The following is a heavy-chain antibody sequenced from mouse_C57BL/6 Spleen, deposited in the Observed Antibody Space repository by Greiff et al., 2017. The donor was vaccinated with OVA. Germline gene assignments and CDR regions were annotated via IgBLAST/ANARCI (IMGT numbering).Heavy chain of an antibody. V-gene: IGHV1-55*01. D-gene: IGHD2-4*01. J-gene: IGHJ2*01. CDR2: IYPGSGST. CDR3: ARSEDYDGVDY. Sequence: QVQLKQPGAELVKPGASVKMSCKASGYTFTSYWITWVKQRPGQGLEWIGDIYPGSGSTNYNEKFKSKATLTVDTSSSTAYMQLSSLTSEDSAVYYGARSEDYDGVDYWGKGTTLTVSS. CDR1: GYTFTSYW.